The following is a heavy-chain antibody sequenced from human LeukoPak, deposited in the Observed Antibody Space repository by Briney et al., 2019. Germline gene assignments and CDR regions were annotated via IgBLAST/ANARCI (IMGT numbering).Heavy chain of an antibody. CDR3: ATWVRNGGWFDP. Sequence: GASVKVSCKASGGTFSSYAISWVRQAPGQGLEWMGWISAYNGNTNYAQKLQGRVTMTTDTSTSTAYMELRSLRSDDTAVYYCATWVRNGGWFDPWGQGTLVTVSS. CDR2: ISAYNGNT. J-gene: IGHJ5*02. CDR1: GGTFSSYA. V-gene: IGHV1-18*01. D-gene: IGHD1-1*01.